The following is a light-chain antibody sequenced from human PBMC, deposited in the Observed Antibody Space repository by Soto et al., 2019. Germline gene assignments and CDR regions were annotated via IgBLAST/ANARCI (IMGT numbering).Light chain of an antibody. J-gene: IGLJ3*02. Sequence: QSVLTQPPSVSAAPRQRVTISCSGSSSNIGNNAVNWYQQVPGKAPKLLIHFDDRVASGISDRFSGSKSGTSASLAISGLQSADEADYYCAAWDDSLNGPVFGGGTKLTVL. CDR2: FDD. CDR3: AAWDDSLNGPV. CDR1: SSNIGNNA. V-gene: IGLV1-36*01.